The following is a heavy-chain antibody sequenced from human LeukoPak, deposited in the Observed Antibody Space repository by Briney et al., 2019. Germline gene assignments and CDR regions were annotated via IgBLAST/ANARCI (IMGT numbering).Heavy chain of an antibody. CDR2: ISAYNGNT. CDR3: ARRLRRITMVRGASHYFDY. D-gene: IGHD3-10*01. CDR1: GYTFTSYG. Sequence: ASVKVSCKASGYTFTSYGISWVRQAPGQGLEWMGWISAYNGNTNYAQKLQGRVTMTTDTSTSTAYMELRSLRSDDTAVYYCARRLRRITMVRGASHYFDYWGQGTLVTVSS. V-gene: IGHV1-18*01. J-gene: IGHJ4*02.